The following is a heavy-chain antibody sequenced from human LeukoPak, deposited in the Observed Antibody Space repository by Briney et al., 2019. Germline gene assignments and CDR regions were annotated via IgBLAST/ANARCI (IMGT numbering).Heavy chain of an antibody. V-gene: IGHV3-15*01. CDR1: GFTFANAW. CDR3: ATYDSASYYYSAD. J-gene: IGHJ4*02. Sequence: GGSLRLSCAASGFTFANAWMSWVRQAPGKGLEWVGRIKSKTADGTADYAAVVKARFTISRDDSNNMLYLQMNSLKIEDTAVYYCATYDSASYYYSADWGQGTLVTASS. CDR2: IKSKTADGTA. D-gene: IGHD3-22*01.